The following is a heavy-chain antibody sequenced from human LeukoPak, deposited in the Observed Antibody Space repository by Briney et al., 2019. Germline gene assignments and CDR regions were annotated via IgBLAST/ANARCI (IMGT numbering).Heavy chain of an antibody. CDR2: IKQDGSEK. Sequence: GGSLRLSCAASGFTFSSYWMSWVRQAPGKGLEWVANIKQDGSEKYYVDSVKGRFTISRDNAKNSLYLQMDSLRAEDTAVYYCAREGSYGDWGQGFDYWGQGTLVTVSS. D-gene: IGHD4-17*01. V-gene: IGHV3-7*01. J-gene: IGHJ4*02. CDR1: GFTFSSYW. CDR3: AREGSYGDWGQGFDY.